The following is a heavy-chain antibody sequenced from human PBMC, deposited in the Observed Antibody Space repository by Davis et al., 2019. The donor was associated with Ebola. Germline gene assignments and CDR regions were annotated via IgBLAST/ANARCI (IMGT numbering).Heavy chain of an antibody. CDR1: GFTFSSYG. V-gene: IGHV3-30*03. D-gene: IGHD6-6*01. J-gene: IGHJ4*02. Sequence: GGSLRLSCAASGFTFSSYGMHWVRQAPGKGLEWVAVISYDGSNKYYADSVKGRFTISRDNSKNTLYLQMNSLRAEDTAVYYCVTTVPDYWGQGTLVTVSS. CDR2: ISYDGSNK. CDR3: VTTVPDY.